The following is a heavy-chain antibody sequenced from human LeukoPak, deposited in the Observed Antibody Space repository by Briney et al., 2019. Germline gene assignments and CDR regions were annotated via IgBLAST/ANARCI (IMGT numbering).Heavy chain of an antibody. CDR1: GFSIRNSA. V-gene: IGHV3-23*01. CDR3: AKGSYDYIEMGYFDY. CDR2: FVASSGST. J-gene: IGHJ4*02. D-gene: IGHD5-12*01. Sequence: GGSLRLSCPASGFSIRNSAMSWVRQAPGEGLGWVSLFVASSGSTFYADSVKGRFTISRDSSKNTLYLQMNSLRAEDMAVYYCAKGSYDYIEMGYFDYWGQGTLVTVSS.